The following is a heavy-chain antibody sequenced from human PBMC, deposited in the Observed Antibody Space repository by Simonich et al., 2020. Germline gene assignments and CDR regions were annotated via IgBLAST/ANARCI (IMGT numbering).Heavy chain of an antibody. Sequence: EVQLVESGGGLVQPGGSLRLSCAASGFTFSSYWMSWVRQAQGRGLEWVANKKQDGSEKDYVDAGKGRFTISRDNTKNSLYLQMNSLRAEDTAVYYCAREGRYGSGGSCYKGGHWFDPWGQGTLVTVSS. CDR1: GFTFSSYW. CDR2: KKQDGSEK. J-gene: IGHJ5*02. D-gene: IGHD2-15*01. V-gene: IGHV3-7*01. CDR3: AREGRYGSGGSCYKGGHWFDP.